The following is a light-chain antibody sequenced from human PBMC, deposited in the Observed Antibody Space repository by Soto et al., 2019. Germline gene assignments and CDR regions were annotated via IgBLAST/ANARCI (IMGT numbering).Light chain of an antibody. CDR3: QQRSNWPFTWT. V-gene: IGKV3-11*01. J-gene: IGKJ1*01. CDR1: QSVSSY. Sequence: EIGLTQSPATLSLSPGERATLSCRASQSVSSYLAWYQQKPGQAPRLLIYDASNRATGIPARFSGSGSGTDFTLTISSLEPEDFAVYYCQQRSNWPFTWTFGQGTKVDIK. CDR2: DAS.